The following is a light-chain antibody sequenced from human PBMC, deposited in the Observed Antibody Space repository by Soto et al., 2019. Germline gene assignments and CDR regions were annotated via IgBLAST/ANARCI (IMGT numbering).Light chain of an antibody. J-gene: IGLJ1*01. CDR3: QVWDTRSDHYV. Sequence: SSELTQPPSVSVAPGQTARITCGGSTIGSKSVHWYQQKPGQAPVLVVYDNTDRPSGIPERLSGSNSGNTATLAISRVEAGDEADYYCQVWDTRSDHYVFGTGTKLTVL. CDR2: DNT. V-gene: IGLV3-21*02. CDR1: TIGSKS.